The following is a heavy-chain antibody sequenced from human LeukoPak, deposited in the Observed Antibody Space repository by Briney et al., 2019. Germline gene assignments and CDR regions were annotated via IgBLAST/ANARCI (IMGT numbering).Heavy chain of an antibody. CDR1: GYTFTDYY. J-gene: IGHJ4*02. CDR2: INAKSGDT. V-gene: IGHV1-2*02. CDR3: ARQNTGQLDY. D-gene: IGHD2-8*02. Sequence: EPSVKVSCKASGYTFTDYYMHWVRQAPGQGLEWMGWINAKSGDTKYAQKFQARVTMTRDTSITTTYMEVSRLSSDDTAVYYCARQNTGQLDYWGQGTLVTVSS.